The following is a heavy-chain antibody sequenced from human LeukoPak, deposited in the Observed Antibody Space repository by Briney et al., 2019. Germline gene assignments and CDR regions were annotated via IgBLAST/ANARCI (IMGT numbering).Heavy chain of an antibody. CDR3: ASVYDSSGYYPF. J-gene: IGHJ4*02. CDR2: INQSGST. D-gene: IGHD3-22*01. V-gene: IGHV4-39*07. Sequence: SETLSLTCTVSDDSITSSNYYWGWIRQPPGKGLEWIGEINQSGSTNYNPSLKSRVTISVDTSKNQFSLKLSSVTAADTAVYYCASVYDSSGYYPFWGQGTLVTVSS. CDR1: DDSITSSNYY.